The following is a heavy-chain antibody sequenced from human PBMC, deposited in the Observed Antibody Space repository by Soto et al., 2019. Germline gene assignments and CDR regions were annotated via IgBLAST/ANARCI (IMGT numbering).Heavy chain of an antibody. CDR1: GGSISSYY. V-gene: IGHV4-4*07. Sequence: SDTLSLTCTVSGGSISSYYWSWIRQPAGKGLEWIGRIYTSGSTNYNPSLKSRVTMSVDTSKNQFSLKLSSVTAADTAVYYCARGSSYYYDSSGSLRYYGMDVWGQGTTVTVSS. CDR3: ARGSSYYYDSSGSLRYYGMDV. J-gene: IGHJ6*02. CDR2: IYTSGST. D-gene: IGHD3-22*01.